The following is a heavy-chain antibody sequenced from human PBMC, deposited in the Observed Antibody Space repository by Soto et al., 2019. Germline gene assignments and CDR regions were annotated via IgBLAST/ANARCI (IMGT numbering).Heavy chain of an antibody. CDR2: INHSGST. D-gene: IGHD4-4*01. J-gene: IGHJ4*02. CDR1: GGSFSGYY. V-gene: IGHV4-34*01. Sequence: QVQLQQWGAGLLKPSETLSLTCAVYGGSFSGYYWSWIRQPPGKGLEWIGEINHSGSTNYNPSLKSRVTISVDTSKNQFSLKLSSVTAADTAVYYCARSRTAPRLHNFDDWGQGTLVTVSS. CDR3: ARSRTAPRLHNFDD.